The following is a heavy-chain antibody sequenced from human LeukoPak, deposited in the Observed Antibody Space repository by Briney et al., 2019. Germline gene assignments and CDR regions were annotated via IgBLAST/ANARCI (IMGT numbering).Heavy chain of an antibody. CDR3: ARGGKLDYPFDY. CDR2: ISDSRDYI. CDR1: GFTFSSYS. Sequence: GGSLRLSCAASGFTFSSYSMNWVRQAPGKGLEWVSSISDSRDYIYYADSVEGRFTISTDNAKNSLSLQMNSLRAEDTAVYYCARGGKLDYPFDYWGQGTLVTVSS. V-gene: IGHV3-21*01. D-gene: IGHD4-11*01. J-gene: IGHJ4*02.